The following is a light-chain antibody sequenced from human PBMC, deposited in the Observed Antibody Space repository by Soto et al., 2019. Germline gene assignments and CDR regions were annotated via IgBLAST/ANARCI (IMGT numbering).Light chain of an antibody. J-gene: IGLJ3*02. CDR1: SSNIGAGYD. Sequence: QSVLTQPPSVSGAPRQRVTISCTGSSSNIGAGYDVHWYQQFPGTAPKLLIYANSNRPSGVPDRFSGSKSGTSASLAITGLQAEDEADYYCQSYDSSRRSNWVFGGGTKLTVL. CDR3: QSYDSSRRSNWV. V-gene: IGLV1-40*01. CDR2: ANS.